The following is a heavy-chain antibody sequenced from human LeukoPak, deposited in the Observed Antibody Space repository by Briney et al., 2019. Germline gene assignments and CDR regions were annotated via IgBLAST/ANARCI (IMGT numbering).Heavy chain of an antibody. V-gene: IGHV3-21*01. CDR3: ARDSEGI. Sequence: GGSLRLSCAASGFTFSSYNMNWVRQAPGKGLEWVSSISSSSTYIYYADSLKGRFTISRDNAKNSLYLQMNSLRVEDSAVYYCARDSEGIWGQGTMVTVSS. CDR2: ISSSSTYI. J-gene: IGHJ3*02. CDR1: GFTFSSYN.